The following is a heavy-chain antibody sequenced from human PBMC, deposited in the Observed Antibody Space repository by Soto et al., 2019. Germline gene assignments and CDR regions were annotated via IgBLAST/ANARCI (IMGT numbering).Heavy chain of an antibody. CDR3: AKGADYDFWSGPGYYFDY. Sequence: GGSLRLSCAASGFTFSSYAISWVRQAPGKGLEWVSAISGSGGSTYYADSVKGRFTISRDNSKNTLYLQMNSLRAEDTAVYYCAKGADYDFWSGPGYYFDYWGQGTLVTVSS. D-gene: IGHD3-3*01. CDR2: ISGSGGST. CDR1: GFTFSSYA. J-gene: IGHJ4*02. V-gene: IGHV3-23*01.